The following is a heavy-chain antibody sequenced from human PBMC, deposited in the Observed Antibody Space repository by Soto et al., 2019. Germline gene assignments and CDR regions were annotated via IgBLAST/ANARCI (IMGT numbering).Heavy chain of an antibody. Sequence: GGSLRLSCAASGFTFSSYWMSWVRQAPGKGLEWVANIKQDGSEKYYVDSVKGRFTISRDNAKNSLYLQMNSLRAEDTAVYYCAALPLEMPIISYSFYGFDVWGQGTTVTVSS. CDR2: IKQDGSEK. CDR3: AALPLEMPIISYSFYGFDV. J-gene: IGHJ6*02. V-gene: IGHV3-7*01. CDR1: GFTFSSYW. D-gene: IGHD2-21*01.